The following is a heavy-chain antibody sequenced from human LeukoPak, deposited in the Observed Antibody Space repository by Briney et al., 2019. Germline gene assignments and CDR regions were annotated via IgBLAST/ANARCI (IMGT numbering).Heavy chain of an antibody. CDR1: GFTFSSYW. V-gene: IGHV3-7*03. CDR3: AREGSYYYGSGSYSNYYYYGMDV. Sequence: GGSLRHSCAASGFTFSSYWMSWVRQAPGKGLEWVANIKQDGSEKYYVDSVKGRFTISRDNAKNSLYLQMNSLRAEDTAVYYCAREGSYYYGSGSYSNYYYYGMDVWGKGTTVTVSS. CDR2: IKQDGSEK. J-gene: IGHJ6*04. D-gene: IGHD3-10*01.